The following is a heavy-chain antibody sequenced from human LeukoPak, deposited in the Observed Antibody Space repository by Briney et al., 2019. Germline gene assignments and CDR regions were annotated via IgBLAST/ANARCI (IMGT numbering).Heavy chain of an antibody. CDR1: GFTFSSYA. V-gene: IGHV3-23*01. CDR2: ISGSGGST. D-gene: IGHD3-9*01. Sequence: GGSLRLSCAASGFTFSSYAMSWVRQAPGKGLEWVSGISGSGGSTHYADSVKGRFTISRDNSKNTLYLQMNSLRAEDTAVYYCAKGTRAYDTLYYFDYWGQGTLVTVSS. J-gene: IGHJ4*02. CDR3: AKGTRAYDTLYYFDY.